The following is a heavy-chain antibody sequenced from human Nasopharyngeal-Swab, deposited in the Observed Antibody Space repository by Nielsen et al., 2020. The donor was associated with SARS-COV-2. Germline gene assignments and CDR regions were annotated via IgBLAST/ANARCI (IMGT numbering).Heavy chain of an antibody. CDR1: GFTFSSYE. J-gene: IGHJ4*02. Sequence: GGSLRLSCAASGFTFSSYEMNWVRQAPGKGLEWVSYISSSGSTIYYADSVKGRFTISRDNAKNSLYLQMNSLRAEDTAVYYCASSEAGDYFDYWGQGTLVTVSS. D-gene: IGHD3-10*01. CDR3: ASSEAGDYFDY. CDR2: ISSSGSTI. V-gene: IGHV3-48*03.